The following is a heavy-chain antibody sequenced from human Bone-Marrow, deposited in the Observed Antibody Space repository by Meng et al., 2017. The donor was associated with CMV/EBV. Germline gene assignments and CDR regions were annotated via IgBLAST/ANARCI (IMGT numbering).Heavy chain of an antibody. Sequence: GESLKISCAASGFTFSSYSMNWVRQAPGKGLEWVAVISYDGSNKYYADSVKGRFTISRDNSKNTLYLQMNSLRAEDTAVYYCARVCIAAAGTNIDYWGQGTLVTVSS. CDR3: ARVCIAAAGTNIDY. CDR2: ISYDGSNK. J-gene: IGHJ4*02. CDR1: GFTFSSYS. D-gene: IGHD6-13*01. V-gene: IGHV3-30*03.